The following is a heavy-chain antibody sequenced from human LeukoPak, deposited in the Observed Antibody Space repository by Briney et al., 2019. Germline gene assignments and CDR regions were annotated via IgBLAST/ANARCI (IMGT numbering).Heavy chain of an antibody. D-gene: IGHD5-12*01. J-gene: IGHJ4*02. CDR3: ARGDGSGYDKYYFDY. CDR2: IYHSGST. CDR1: GGSISSGGYS. V-gene: IGHV4-30-2*01. Sequence: SQTLSLTCAVSGGSISSGGYSWSWIRQPPGKGLEWIGYIYHSGSTYYNPSLKSRVTISVDTSKNQFSLKLNSVTAADTAVYYCARGDGSGYDKYYFDYWGQGTLVTVSS.